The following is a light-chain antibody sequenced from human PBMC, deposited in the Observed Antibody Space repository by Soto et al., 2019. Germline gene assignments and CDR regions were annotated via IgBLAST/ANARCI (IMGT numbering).Light chain of an antibody. CDR2: GAF. V-gene: IGKV3-11*01. J-gene: IGKJ5*01. CDR1: PSVTNY. Sequence: EIVLTQSPATLSLSPGERATLSCRASPSVTNYLAWYQQKPGQPPRLLIYGAFNRAAGIPARFSGSGSGTDFTLTISGLEPADLGVYYCQQRNNWPITFGQGTRLEI. CDR3: QQRNNWPIT.